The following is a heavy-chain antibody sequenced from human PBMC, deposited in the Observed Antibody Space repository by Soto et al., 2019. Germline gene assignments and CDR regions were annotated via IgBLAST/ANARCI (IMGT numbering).Heavy chain of an antibody. D-gene: IGHD2-15*01. Sequence: QLQLQESGPGLVKPSETLSLTCTVSGGSISSSSYYWGWIRQPPGKGLEWIGSIYYSGSTYYNPSSKGRVPISVDTSKNQFSLKLSSVTAADPAVYYCARHTPAISISDHWGQGTLVTVSS. CDR3: ARHTPAISISDH. CDR2: IYYSGST. CDR1: GGSISSSSYY. V-gene: IGHV4-39*01. J-gene: IGHJ4*02.